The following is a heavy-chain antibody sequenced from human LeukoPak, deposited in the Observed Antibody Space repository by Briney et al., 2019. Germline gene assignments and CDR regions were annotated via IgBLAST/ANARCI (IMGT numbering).Heavy chain of an antibody. CDR2: IYTSGST. CDR1: GGSISSYY. D-gene: IGHD3-22*01. CDR3: ARDQQGYYDSSGNNAFDI. V-gene: IGHV4-4*07. J-gene: IGHJ3*02. Sequence: SETLSLTCTVSGGSISSYYWSWIRQPAGKGREWIGRIYTSGSTNYNPSLKSRVTMSVDTSKNQFSLKLSSVTAADTAVYYCARDQQGYYDSSGNNAFDIWGQGTLVTVSS.